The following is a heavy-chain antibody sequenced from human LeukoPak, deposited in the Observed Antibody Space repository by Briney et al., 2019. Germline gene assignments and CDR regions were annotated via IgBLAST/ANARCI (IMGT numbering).Heavy chain of an antibody. CDR2: INHSGST. CDR1: GGSFSGYY. V-gene: IGHV4-34*01. Sequence: PSETLSLTCAVYGGSFSGYYWSWLRQPPGKGLEWIGEINHSGSTNYNPSLKSRVTISVDTSKDQFSLKLSSVTAADTAVHYCARGFFRTAMVRNWFDPWGQGTLVTVSS. CDR3: ARGFFRTAMVRNWFDP. D-gene: IGHD5-18*01. J-gene: IGHJ5*02.